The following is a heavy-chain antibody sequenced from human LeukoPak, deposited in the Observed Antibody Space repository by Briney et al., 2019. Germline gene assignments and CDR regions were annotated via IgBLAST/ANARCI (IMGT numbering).Heavy chain of an antibody. CDR1: GYTFSTYA. Sequence: ASVKVSCKASGYTFSTYAISWVRQAPGQGLEWMGWISVYNGDAKYPQKFQGRVTMSTDTSTGTAYMGLRSLRSDDTAVYYCARYAQDSNGWSYFDYWGHGTLVTVSS. V-gene: IGHV1-18*01. D-gene: IGHD6-19*01. CDR3: ARYAQDSNGWSYFDY. CDR2: ISVYNGDA. J-gene: IGHJ4*01.